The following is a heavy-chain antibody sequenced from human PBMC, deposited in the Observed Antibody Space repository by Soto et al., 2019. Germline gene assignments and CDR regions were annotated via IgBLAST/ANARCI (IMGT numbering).Heavy chain of an antibody. J-gene: IGHJ4*02. D-gene: IGHD5-18*01. V-gene: IGHV4-39*01. CDR3: ARYHGYDYGTIDY. Sequence: QLQLQESGPGLVKPSETRSLTCTVSGGSISSGSYYWGWIRQSPGKGLEWIGSIYYSETTYYNPSPNSRATIAADTSKNQFSLKLSSVTAADTAVYYCARYHGYDYGTIDYWGQGTLVTVSA. CDR1: GGSISSGSYY. CDR2: IYYSETT.